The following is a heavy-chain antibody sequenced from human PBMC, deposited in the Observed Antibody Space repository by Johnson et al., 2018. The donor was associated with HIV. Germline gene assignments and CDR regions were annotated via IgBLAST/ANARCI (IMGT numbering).Heavy chain of an antibody. CDR2: ISYDGINK. Sequence: QMQLVESGGGLVQPGGSLKVACAASGFTFSGSALHWVRQAPGKGLKWVATISYDGINKYYADSVKGRFTISRDNSKNTLYLQMNSLRAEDTAVYYCARDRRSSFDIWGQGTMVAVSS. V-gene: IGHV3-30*04. CDR1: GFTFSGSA. J-gene: IGHJ3*02. CDR3: ARDRRSSFDI. D-gene: IGHD3-16*02.